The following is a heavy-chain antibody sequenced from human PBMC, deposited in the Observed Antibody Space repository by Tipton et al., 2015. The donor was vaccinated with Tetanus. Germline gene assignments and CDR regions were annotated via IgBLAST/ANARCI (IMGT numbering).Heavy chain of an antibody. D-gene: IGHD3-3*01. V-gene: IGHV5-51*01. CDR2: MYPGGSAT. Sequence: VQLVQSGAEVKKPGESLKISCQGSGYSFNIYWIAWVRQMPGKGLEWMGIMYPGGSATTYCPSFQGQVTFSADRSINTAYLQWGSLKASAAAFYYCARHFGEMLYAPFRFDPWGQGTLVTVSS. CDR1: GYSFNIYW. CDR3: ARHFGEMLYAPFRFDP. J-gene: IGHJ5*02.